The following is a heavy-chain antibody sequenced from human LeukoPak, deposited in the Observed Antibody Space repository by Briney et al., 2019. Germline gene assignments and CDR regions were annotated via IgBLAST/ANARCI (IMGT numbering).Heavy chain of an antibody. CDR3: ARDSPRNYFDY. J-gene: IGHJ4*02. CDR1: GYTFTSYY. Sequence: ASVKVSCKASGYTFTSYYVHWVRQAPGQGLEWMGIINPSGGSTSYAQKFQGRVTMTRDTSTSTVYMELSSLRSEDTAVYYCARDSPRNYFDYWGQGTLVTVSS. V-gene: IGHV1-46*01. CDR2: INPSGGST.